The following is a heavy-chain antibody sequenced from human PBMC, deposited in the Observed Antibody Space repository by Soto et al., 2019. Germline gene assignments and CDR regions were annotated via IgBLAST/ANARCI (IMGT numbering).Heavy chain of an antibody. CDR2: IRGDSRDR. CDR1: KFTVSAYY. D-gene: IGHD2-15*01. J-gene: IGHJ3*02. V-gene: IGHV3-11*03. Sequence: QVQLLESGGGLVRPGGSLRLSCAASKFTVSAYYMAWIRQAPGKGLDWISYIRGDSRDRNYVDSVKGRVTISRDNTKNALYLQMNTLTVEDTGVCFCATGRQVRMADIWGQGTMVTVSS. CDR3: ATGRQVRMADI.